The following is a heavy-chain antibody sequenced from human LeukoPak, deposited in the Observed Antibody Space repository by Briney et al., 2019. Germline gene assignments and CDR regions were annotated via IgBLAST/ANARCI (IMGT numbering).Heavy chain of an antibody. J-gene: IGHJ4*02. CDR2: ISAYNGNT. D-gene: IGHD3-10*01. Sequence: GASVKVSSTASGYTFTTYGISWVRQAPGQGLEWMGWISAYNGNTNYAQKLQGRVTMTTDTSTSTAYMELRSLRSDDTAVYYCARDIGRITMVRGVILPFDYWGQGTLVTVSS. V-gene: IGHV1-18*01. CDR3: ARDIGRITMVRGVILPFDY. CDR1: GYTFTTYG.